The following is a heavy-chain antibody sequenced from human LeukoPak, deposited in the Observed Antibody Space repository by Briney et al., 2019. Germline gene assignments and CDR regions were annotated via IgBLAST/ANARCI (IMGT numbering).Heavy chain of an antibody. D-gene: IGHD4-23*01. J-gene: IGHJ4*02. V-gene: IGHV5-51*01. CDR1: GYIFTSYW. Sequence: GASLKISCKGSGYIFTSYWIGWVRPLPGKGLEWMGIIYPGDSDTRYSPSFQGQVTISADKSISTAYLQWSSLKASDTAMHYCARPLHYDDYGGNGYFDYWGQGTLVTVSS. CDR2: IYPGDSDT. CDR3: ARPLHYDDYGGNGYFDY.